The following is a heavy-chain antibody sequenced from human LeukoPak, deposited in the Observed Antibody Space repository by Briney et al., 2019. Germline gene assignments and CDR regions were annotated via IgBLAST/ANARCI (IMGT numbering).Heavy chain of an antibody. CDR2: ISSSSSTI. V-gene: IGHV3-48*01. CDR1: GFTFSSYS. J-gene: IGHJ4*02. CDR3: AREKLGSDY. Sequence: GGSLRLSCAASGFTFSSYSMDWVRQAPGNGLEWVSYISSSSSTIYYADPVKGRFTISRDNAKNSLYLQMNSLRAEDTAVYYCAREKLGSDYWGQGTLVTVSS. D-gene: IGHD3-16*01.